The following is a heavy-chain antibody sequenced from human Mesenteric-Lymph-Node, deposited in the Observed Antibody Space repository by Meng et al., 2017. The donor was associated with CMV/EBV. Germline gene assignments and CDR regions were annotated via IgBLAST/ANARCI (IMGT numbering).Heavy chain of an antibody. CDR2: IYYSGST. Sequence: TCTFSGGSISSGDYYWSWIRQHPGKGLEWIGFIYYSGSTNYNPSLKSRVSISLDTSENPFSLKLGSVTAADTAVYYCAGYNWNYYFDYWGQGTLVTVSS. V-gene: IGHV4-31*03. CDR1: GGSISSGDYY. D-gene: IGHD1-7*01. J-gene: IGHJ4*02. CDR3: AGYNWNYYFDY.